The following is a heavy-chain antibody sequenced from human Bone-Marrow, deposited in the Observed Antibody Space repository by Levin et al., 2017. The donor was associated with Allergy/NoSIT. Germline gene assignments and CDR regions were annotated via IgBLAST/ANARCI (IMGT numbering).Heavy chain of an antibody. D-gene: IGHD2-15*01. CDR1: GYRFEVFW. V-gene: IGHV5-51*01. Sequence: KYGESLKISCQASGYRFEVFWIGWVRQLPGKGLEWMGITYPRDSDTRYSASFEGQVAISADKSTATTYLQWTSLKASDSAIYYCARHHQSGTPWHGIDYWGQGTHVTVSS. J-gene: IGHJ4*02. CDR3: ARHHQSGTPWHGIDY. CDR2: TYPRDSDT.